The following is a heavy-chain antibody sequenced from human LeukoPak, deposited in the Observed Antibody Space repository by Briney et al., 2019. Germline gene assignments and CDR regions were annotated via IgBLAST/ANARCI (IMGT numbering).Heavy chain of an antibody. D-gene: IGHD6-13*01. J-gene: IGHJ6*03. CDR3: AKDSYSNYHYYYYMDV. Sequence: GGSLRLSCVDSGSTNAMHRVRQAPGKGLEWVSAISGSGGSTYYADSVKGRFTISRDNSKNTLYLQMNSLRAEDTAVYYCAKDSYSNYHYYYYMDVWGKGTTVTVSS. CDR1: GSTNA. CDR2: ISGSGGST. V-gene: IGHV3-23*01.